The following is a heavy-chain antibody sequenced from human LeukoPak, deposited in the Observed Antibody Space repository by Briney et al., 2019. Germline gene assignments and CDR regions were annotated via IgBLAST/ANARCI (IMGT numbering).Heavy chain of an antibody. J-gene: IGHJ4*02. V-gene: IGHV4-34*01. CDR1: GGFFSGYD. Sequence: SETLSLTCAVDGGFFSGYDWSWIRQPPGKGLEWIGEINHSGSTNYNPSLKSRVTISVDTSKNQFSLKLSSVTAADTAVYYCARALITMVRGVSHFDYWGQGTLVTVSS. D-gene: IGHD3-10*01. CDR2: INHSGST. CDR3: ARALITMVRGVSHFDY.